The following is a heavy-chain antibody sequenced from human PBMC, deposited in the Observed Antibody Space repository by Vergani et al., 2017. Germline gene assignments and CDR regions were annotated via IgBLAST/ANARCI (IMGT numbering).Heavy chain of an antibody. CDR3: ARDRMGVRFRQPHYDGRYV. CDR2: IIPNLSPA. Sequence: QVPLVQSGAEVKKPGSSVRVSCKTSGGAFSIYAINWVRQAPGQGLEWMGAIIPNLSPARSAQKFQGRVTITADESTRTLYMELNSLRSDDSAVYYCARDRMGVRFRQPHYDGRYVLGQGTTVTVSS. D-gene: IGHD1-14*01. V-gene: IGHV1-69*12. CDR1: GGAFSIYA. J-gene: IGHJ6*02.